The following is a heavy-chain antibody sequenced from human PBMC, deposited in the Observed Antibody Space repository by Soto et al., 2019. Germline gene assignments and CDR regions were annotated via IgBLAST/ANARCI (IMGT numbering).Heavy chain of an antibody. J-gene: IGHJ6*03. CDR3: ARCGSPIDYGDYSLFWPYYYMDV. V-gene: IGHV1-3*01. CDR1: GYTFTSYA. Sequence: ASVKVSCKASGYTFTSYAMHWVRQAPGQRLEWMGWINAGNGNTKYSQKFQGRVTITRDTSASTAYMELSSLRSEDTAVYYCARCGSPIDYGDYSLFWPYYYMDVWGKGTTVTVSS. CDR2: INAGNGNT. D-gene: IGHD4-17*01.